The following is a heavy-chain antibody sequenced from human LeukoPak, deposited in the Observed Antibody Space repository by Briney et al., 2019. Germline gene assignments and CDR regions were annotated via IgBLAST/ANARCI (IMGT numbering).Heavy chain of an antibody. D-gene: IGHD3-22*01. V-gene: IGHV7-4-1*02. CDR2: INTNTGNP. CDR1: GYTFTSYA. J-gene: IGHJ4*02. CDR3: ARALVPYYYDSSPPLN. Sequence: GASVKVSCKASGYTFTSYAMNWVRQAPGQGLEWMGWINTNTGNPTYAQGFTGRFVFSLDTSVSTAYLQISSLKAEDTAVYYCARALVPYYYDSSPPLNWGQGTLVTVSS.